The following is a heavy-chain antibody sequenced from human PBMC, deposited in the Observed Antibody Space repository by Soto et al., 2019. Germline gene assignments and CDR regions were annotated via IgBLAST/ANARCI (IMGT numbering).Heavy chain of an antibody. J-gene: IGHJ4*02. CDR3: ARGLYPSSGSSWPHRPFDY. CDR2: SNSDGTST. Sequence: EVQLVESGGGLVQPGGSLRLSCAASGFTFSAFWMHWVRQTPGKGLVWVSRSNSDGTSTNYADSVKGRFTISRDNAKNTLYLQMNRLRAEDTAVYYCARGLYPSSGSSWPHRPFDYWGQGTLVTVSS. CDR1: GFTFSAFW. D-gene: IGHD6-13*01. V-gene: IGHV3-74*01.